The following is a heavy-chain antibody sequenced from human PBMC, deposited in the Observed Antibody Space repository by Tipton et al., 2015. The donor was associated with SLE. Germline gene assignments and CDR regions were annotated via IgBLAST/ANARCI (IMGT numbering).Heavy chain of an antibody. CDR3: AKCQEAVAGFIDY. CDR2: IWYDGSNK. Sequence: SLRLSCAASGFTFSSYGMHWVRQAPGRGLEWVAVIWYDGSNKYYADSVKGRFTISRDNSKNTLYLQMNSLRAEDTAMYYCAKCQEAVAGFIDYWGQGTLVTVSS. D-gene: IGHD6-19*01. V-gene: IGHV3-30*18. J-gene: IGHJ4*02. CDR1: GFTFSSYG.